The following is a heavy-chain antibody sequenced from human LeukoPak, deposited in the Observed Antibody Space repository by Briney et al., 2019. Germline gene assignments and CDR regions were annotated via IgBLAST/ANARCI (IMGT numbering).Heavy chain of an antibody. V-gene: IGHV3-48*03. CDR1: GFTFSSYE. Sequence: PGGSLRLSCAASGFTFSSYEMNWVRQAPGKGLEWVSYISSSGSTIYYADSVKGRFTISRDNAKNSLYLQMNSLRAEDTAVYYCARDCTNGVCWDYRGQGTLVTVSS. D-gene: IGHD2-8*01. CDR2: ISSSGSTI. CDR3: ARDCTNGVCWDY. J-gene: IGHJ4*02.